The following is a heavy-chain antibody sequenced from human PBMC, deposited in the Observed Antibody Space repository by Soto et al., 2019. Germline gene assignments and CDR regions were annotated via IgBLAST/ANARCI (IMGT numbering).Heavy chain of an antibody. CDR3: ARDITGSYYYYFDY. D-gene: IGHD1-26*01. CDR2: IKQDGSEK. J-gene: IGHJ4*02. Sequence: GGSLSLSCAASGFTFSSYWMSWVRQAPGKGLEWVANIKQDGSEKYYVDSVKGRFTISRDNAKNSLYLQMNSLRAEDTAVYYCARDITGSYYYYFDYWGQGTLVTVSS. CDR1: GFTFSSYW. V-gene: IGHV3-7*03.